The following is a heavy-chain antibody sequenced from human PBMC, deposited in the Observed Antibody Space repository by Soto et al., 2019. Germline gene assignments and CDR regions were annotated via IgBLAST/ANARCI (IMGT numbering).Heavy chain of an antibody. CDR1: GFTFSSDG. CDR3: AKDTYLNDGSGYYIFDY. J-gene: IGHJ4*02. V-gene: IGHV3-30*18. D-gene: IGHD3-22*01. CDR2: ISHDESNV. Sequence: QVQLVESGGGVVQPGRSLRLSFAASGFTFSSDGRNWVRQAQRKGLKWVAHISHDESNVHYVDSVKGRFTISRDNSKNTLYLQKNSVRAEDTAVYYCAKDTYLNDGSGYYIFDYWGQGTLVTFSS.